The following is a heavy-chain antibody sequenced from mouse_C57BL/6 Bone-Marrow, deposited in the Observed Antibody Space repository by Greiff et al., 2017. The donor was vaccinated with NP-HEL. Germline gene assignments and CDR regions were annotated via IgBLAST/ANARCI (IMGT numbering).Heavy chain of an antibody. Sequence: VQLQQSGAELVRPGASVKLSCTASGFNIKDDYMHWVKQRPEQGLEWIGWIDPENGDTEYASKFQGKATITEDTSTNTAYRQLSSLTSEDTAVYYCTTCGYYGYFDVWGTGTTVTVSS. CDR1: GFNIKDDY. D-gene: IGHD2-2*01. CDR3: TTCGYYGYFDV. CDR2: IDPENGDT. J-gene: IGHJ1*03. V-gene: IGHV14-4*01.